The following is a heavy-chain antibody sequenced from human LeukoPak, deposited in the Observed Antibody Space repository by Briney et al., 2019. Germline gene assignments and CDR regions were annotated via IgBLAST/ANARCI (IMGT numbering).Heavy chain of an antibody. J-gene: IGHJ6*02. D-gene: IGHD4-23*01. V-gene: IGHV3-23*01. CDR1: GFTFSSYA. Sequence: PGGSLRLSCAASGFTFSSYAMSWVRQAPGKGLEWVSAISGSGGSTYYADSVKGRFTISRDNSKNTLYLQMNSLRAEDTAVYYCAEDYGGNSEGYYYYGMDVWGQGTTVTVSS. CDR2: ISGSGGST. CDR3: AEDYGGNSEGYYYYGMDV.